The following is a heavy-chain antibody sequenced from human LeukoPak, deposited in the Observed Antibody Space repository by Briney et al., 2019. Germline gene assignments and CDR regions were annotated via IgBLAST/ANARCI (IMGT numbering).Heavy chain of an antibody. CDR3: ARSRYYDILTGYYRPMYYFDY. J-gene: IGHJ4*02. CDR2: ISAYNGNT. V-gene: IGHV1-18*01. D-gene: IGHD3-9*01. CDR1: GYTFTSYG. Sequence: GASVKVSCKASGYTFTSYGISWVRQAPGQGLEWMGWISAYNGNTNYAQKLQGRVTMTTDTSTSTAYMELRSLRSDDAAVYYCARSRYYDILTGYYRPMYYFDYWGQGTLVTVSS.